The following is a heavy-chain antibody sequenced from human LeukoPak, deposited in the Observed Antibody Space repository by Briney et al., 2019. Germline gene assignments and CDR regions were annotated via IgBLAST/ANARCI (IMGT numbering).Heavy chain of an antibody. V-gene: IGHV3-23*01. J-gene: IGHJ5*02. CDR1: GFTFSSYE. Sequence: PGGSLRLSCAASGFTFSSYEMNWVRQAPGKGLEWVSAINGSGSKTYYADSVKGRFTISRDNSKNTLYLQMNSLRAEDTALYYCTKAPPGKFDPWGQGTLVTVSS. CDR3: TKAPPGKFDP. D-gene: IGHD3-10*01. CDR2: INGSGSKT.